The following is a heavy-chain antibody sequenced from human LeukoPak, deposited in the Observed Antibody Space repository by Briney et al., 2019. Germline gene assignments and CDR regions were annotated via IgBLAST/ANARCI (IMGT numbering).Heavy chain of an antibody. CDR1: GFTFSDYY. Sequence: GGSLRLSCAASGFTFSDYYMNWIRQAPGKGLEWVSYISSSGSTIDYADSVKGRFTISRDNAKNTLYLQMNSLRAEDTAVYYCAKGDFWSGYQNWFDPWGQGTLVTVSS. V-gene: IGHV3-11*01. CDR2: ISSSGSTI. J-gene: IGHJ5*02. D-gene: IGHD3-3*01. CDR3: AKGDFWSGYQNWFDP.